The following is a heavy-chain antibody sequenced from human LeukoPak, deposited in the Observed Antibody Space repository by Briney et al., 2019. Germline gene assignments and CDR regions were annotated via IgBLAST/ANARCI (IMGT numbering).Heavy chain of an antibody. Sequence: GASVKVSSKASGGTLSSYAISWVRQAPGQGLEWMGGIIPIFGTANYAQKFQGRVTITADESTSTAYMELSSLRSEDTAVYYCARSIRTGYFDWRRIHYYYYYMDVWGKGTTVTISS. V-gene: IGHV1-69*13. D-gene: IGHD3-9*01. CDR2: IIPIFGTA. CDR1: GGTLSSYA. J-gene: IGHJ6*03. CDR3: ARSIRTGYFDWRRIHYYYYYMDV.